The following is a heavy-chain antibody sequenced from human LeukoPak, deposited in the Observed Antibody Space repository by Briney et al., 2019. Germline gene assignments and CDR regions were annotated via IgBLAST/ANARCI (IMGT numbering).Heavy chain of an antibody. CDR2: ISRIGSSV. V-gene: IGHV3-48*03. CDR1: GFTPTSYE. D-gene: IGHD6-6*01. J-gene: IGHJ6*02. Sequence: GRSLRLSCAASGFTPTSYEINWVRPAPGGGLEWVSYISRIGSSVYCGDSVKGRFTISRDNAKNSLYLQMHSLRAEDTAVYYCARQVLQYSSSPYGMDVWGHGTTVTVSS. CDR3: ARQVLQYSSSPYGMDV.